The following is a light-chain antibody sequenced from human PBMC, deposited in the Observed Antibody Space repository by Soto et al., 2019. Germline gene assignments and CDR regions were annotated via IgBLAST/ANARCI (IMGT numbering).Light chain of an antibody. CDR1: TSDIGNNH. CDR2: ENN. V-gene: IGLV1-51*02. CDR3: ATWDSSLRGV. J-gene: IGLJ3*02. Sequence: QSVLTQPPSVSAAPGQIVTISCFGSTSDIGNNHVSWYQQLPGTAPKLLIYENNVRPSGVPDRFSGYKSGTSATLRITGLQSGDEASYYCATWDSSLRGVFGGGTKLTVL.